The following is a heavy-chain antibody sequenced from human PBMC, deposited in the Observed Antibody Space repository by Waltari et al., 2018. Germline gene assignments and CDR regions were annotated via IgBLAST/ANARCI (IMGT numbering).Heavy chain of an antibody. V-gene: IGHV3-7*01. D-gene: IGHD1-1*01. CDR1: GFPLSRFW. J-gene: IGHJ4*02. CDR2: IGPDGSDK. Sequence: EAQLVQSGGGLVQPGGSLTLSCTASGFPLSRFWMPWIRQAPGQGLQWVAHIGPDGSDKYYVDSVKGRFTISRDNAENSLLLQMSSLRVEDTALYYCVGWNDPINSWGQGTLVAVSS. CDR3: VGWNDPINS.